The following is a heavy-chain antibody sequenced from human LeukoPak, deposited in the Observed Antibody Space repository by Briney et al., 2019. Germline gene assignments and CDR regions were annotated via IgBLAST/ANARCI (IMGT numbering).Heavy chain of an antibody. J-gene: IGHJ6*02. CDR1: GGSVSSGSYY. D-gene: IGHD2-2*01. CDR2: IYYSGST. V-gene: IGHV4-61*01. Sequence: SETLPLTCTVSGGSVSSGSYYWSWIRQPPGKGLEWIGYIYYSGSTNYNPSLKSRVTISVDTSKNQFSLKLSSVTAADTAMYYCARDKLVGYYYGMDVWGQGTTVTVSS. CDR3: ARDKLVGYYYGMDV.